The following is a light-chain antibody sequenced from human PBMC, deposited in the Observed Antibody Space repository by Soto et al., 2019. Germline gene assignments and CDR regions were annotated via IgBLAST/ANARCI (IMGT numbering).Light chain of an antibody. J-gene: IGLJ1*01. V-gene: IGLV2-14*01. CDR2: DVS. CDR1: SSDVGGYNY. CDR3: SSYTSSSTSYV. Sequence: QSVLTQPASGSGSPGQSITISCTGTSSDVGGYNYVSWYQQHPGKAPKLMIYDVSNRPSGVSNRFSGSKSGNTASLTISGLQAEDEADYYCSSYTSSSTSYVFGTGTRSPS.